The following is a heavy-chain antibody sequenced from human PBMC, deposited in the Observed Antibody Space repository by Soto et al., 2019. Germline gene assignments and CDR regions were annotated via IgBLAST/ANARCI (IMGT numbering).Heavy chain of an antibody. D-gene: IGHD5-18*01. Sequence: SETLSLTCAVSGCSISSSNWWSWVRQPPGKGLEWIGEIYHSGSTNYNPSLKIRVTISVDKSKNQFSLKLSSVTAADTAVYYCASKGGYSYGLADWGQGTLVTVSS. CDR3: ASKGGYSYGLAD. CDR2: IYHSGST. CDR1: GCSISSSNW. V-gene: IGHV4-4*02. J-gene: IGHJ4*02.